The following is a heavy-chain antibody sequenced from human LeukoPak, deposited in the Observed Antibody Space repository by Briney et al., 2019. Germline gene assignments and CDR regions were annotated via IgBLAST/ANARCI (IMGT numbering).Heavy chain of an antibody. V-gene: IGHV1-69*05. CDR2: IIPIFGTA. Sequence: SVKVSCKASVGTFSSYAISWVRQAPGQGLEWMGGIIPIFGTANYAQKFQGRVTITTDESTSTAYMELSSLRSEDTDVYYCARRKTCSSTSCSPFDYWGQGTLVTVSS. D-gene: IGHD2-2*01. J-gene: IGHJ4*02. CDR3: ARRKTCSSTSCSPFDY. CDR1: VGTFSSYA.